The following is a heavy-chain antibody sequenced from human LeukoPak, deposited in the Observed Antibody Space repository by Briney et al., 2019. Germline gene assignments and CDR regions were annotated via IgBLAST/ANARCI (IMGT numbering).Heavy chain of an antibody. CDR1: GFTFSSYA. Sequence: GGSLRLSCAASGFTFSSYAMSWVRQAPGKGLEWVSSISSSSYIYYADSVKGRFTISRDNAKNSLYLQMNSLRAEDTAVYYCARDSGYSGYDRPGDYYYYGMDVWGQGTTVTVSS. V-gene: IGHV3-21*01. D-gene: IGHD5-12*01. CDR2: ISSSSYI. CDR3: ARDSGYSGYDRPGDYYYYGMDV. J-gene: IGHJ6*02.